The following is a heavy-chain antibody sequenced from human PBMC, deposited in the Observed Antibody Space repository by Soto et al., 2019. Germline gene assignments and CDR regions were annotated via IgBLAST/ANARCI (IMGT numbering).Heavy chain of an antibody. CDR3: ARVGGINWFDP. Sequence: QVQLQESGPGLVKPSQTLSLTCTVSGGSIRSGGYYWSWIRQHPGKGLEWIGYIYYSGSTYYNPSHKSRVTIAVDTSKNQVSLKLSSVTAADTAVYYCARVGGINWFDPWGQGTLVTVSS. V-gene: IGHV4-31*03. CDR1: GGSIRSGGYY. D-gene: IGHD3-16*01. CDR2: IYYSGST. J-gene: IGHJ5*02.